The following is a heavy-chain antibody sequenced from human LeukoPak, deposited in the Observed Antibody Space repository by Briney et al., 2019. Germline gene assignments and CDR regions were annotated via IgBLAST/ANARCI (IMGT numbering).Heavy chain of an antibody. CDR2: ISYDGKTQ. CDR1: GFTFSNYG. CDR3: AKEGSSGFIDS. Sequence: PGGFLRLSCAASGFTFSNYGMHWVRQAPGKGLEWVAVISYDGKTQYYADSVKGRFTFSRDNSRNTLYLQMNSLRAEDTAIFYCAKEGSSGFIDSWGRGTLVTVSS. D-gene: IGHD6-19*01. J-gene: IGHJ4*02. V-gene: IGHV3-30*18.